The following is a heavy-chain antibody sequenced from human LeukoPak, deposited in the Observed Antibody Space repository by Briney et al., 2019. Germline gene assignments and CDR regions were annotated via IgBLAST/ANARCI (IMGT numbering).Heavy chain of an antibody. CDR2: INPNSGGT. CDR1: GYTFTGYY. D-gene: IGHD6-13*01. CDR3: AGLTYSSSWYSGMGY. Sequence: ASVKVSCKASGYTFTGYYMHWVRQAPGQGLEWMGWINPNSGGTNYAQKFQGRVTMTRDTSISTAYMELSRLRSDDTAVYYCAGLTYSSSWYSGMGYWGQGTLVTVSS. J-gene: IGHJ4*02. V-gene: IGHV1-2*02.